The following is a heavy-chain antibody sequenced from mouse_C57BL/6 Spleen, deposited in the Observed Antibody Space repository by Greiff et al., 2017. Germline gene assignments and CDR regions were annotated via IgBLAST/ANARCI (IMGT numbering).Heavy chain of an antibody. Sequence: ESGPGLAKPSQTLSLTCSVTGYSITSDYWNWIRKFPGNKLEYMGYISYSGSTYNNPSLKSRISMTRDKSKNQYYLQLKSVTTEDTATYYCARGYGSSYYYAMDYWGQGTSVTVSS. J-gene: IGHJ4*01. CDR3: ARGYGSSYYYAMDY. CDR1: GYSITSDY. V-gene: IGHV3-8*01. D-gene: IGHD1-1*01. CDR2: ISYSGST.